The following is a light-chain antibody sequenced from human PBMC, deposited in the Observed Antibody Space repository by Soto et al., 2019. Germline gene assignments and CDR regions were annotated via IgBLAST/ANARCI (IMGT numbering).Light chain of an antibody. CDR1: RGFTSGN. CDR2: AAS. J-gene: IGKJ2*01. Sequence: EIVLTQSPGTLSLSPGERATLSSRPSRGFTSGNLPWYQQKLGQAPRLLIFAASSRATGIPDRFSGSGSGTDFTLTISRLEPEDFAVYYCQQYGSSSYTFGQGTQLEIK. V-gene: IGKV3-20*01. CDR3: QQYGSSSYT.